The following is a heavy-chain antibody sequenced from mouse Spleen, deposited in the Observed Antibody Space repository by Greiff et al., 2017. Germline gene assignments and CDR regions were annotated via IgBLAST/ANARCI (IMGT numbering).Heavy chain of an antibody. V-gene: IGHV1-9*01. CDR1: GYTFTGYW. J-gene: IGHJ3*01. CDR2: ILPGSGST. Sequence: QVQLQQSGAELMKPGASVKLSCKATGYTFTGYWIEWVKQRPGHGLAWIGEILPGSGSTNYNEKFQGTATFTADTSSNTAYMQLSSLTTGDSAIYYCARKDSWFAYWGQGTLVTVSA. CDR3: ARKDSWFAY.